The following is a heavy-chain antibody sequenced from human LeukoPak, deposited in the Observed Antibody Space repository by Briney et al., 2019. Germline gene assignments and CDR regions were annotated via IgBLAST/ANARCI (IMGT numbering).Heavy chain of an antibody. D-gene: IGHD2/OR15-2a*01. CDR2: IYTNGRT. J-gene: IGHJ4*02. Sequence: SETLSLTCSVSGNFISTGSYYWSWIRQPAGKGLEWIGHIYTNGRTDYNPSLKSRVTISVDTSKNQFSLKLSSVTAADTAVYYCARDFSGAFDYWGQGTLVTVSS. CDR1: GNFISTGSYY. CDR3: ARDFSGAFDY. V-gene: IGHV4-61*09.